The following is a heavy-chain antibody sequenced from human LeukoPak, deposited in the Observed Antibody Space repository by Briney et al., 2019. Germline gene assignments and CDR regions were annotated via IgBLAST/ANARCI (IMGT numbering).Heavy chain of an antibody. V-gene: IGHV3-74*01. D-gene: IGHD3-22*01. CDR3: ARAPSEIGGYYPEYFRH. CDR1: GFTFSSYW. Sequence: GGSLRLSCAASGFTFSSYWMHWVRQAPGKGLVWVSRIKSDGSTNYADSVKGRFTISRDNAKNTVSLQMNSLRAENTGVYYCARAPSEIGGYYPEYFRHWGQGTLVTVSS. J-gene: IGHJ1*01. CDR2: IKSDGST.